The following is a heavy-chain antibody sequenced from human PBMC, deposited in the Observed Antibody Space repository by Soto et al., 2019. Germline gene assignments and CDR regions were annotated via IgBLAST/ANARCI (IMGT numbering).Heavy chain of an antibody. V-gene: IGHV3-33*03. D-gene: IGHD3-22*01. CDR1: GFIFSNYG. CDR3: AKSGGGGYDSNNDHSSGLLMGPS. J-gene: IGHJ4*02. CDR2: IYFDGSYE. Sequence: GGSLILSCAASGFIFSNYGMHWVRQAPGKGLEWVALIYFDGSYENYADSVKGRFTISRDNSKSTLWLQMNSLRVEDTAVYYCAKSGGGGYDSNNDHSSGLLMGPSWGQGT.